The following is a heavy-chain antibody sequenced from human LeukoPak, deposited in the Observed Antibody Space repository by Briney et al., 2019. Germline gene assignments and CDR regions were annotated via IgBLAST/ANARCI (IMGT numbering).Heavy chain of an antibody. CDR1: ALTSSSDW. Sequence: GGSLRRSCVASALTSSSDWMTWVRQDPGKGLEWVANKKEDGSEKYYVDSVRGRFTISRDNAKNSLYLQMNSLRAEDTAVYYCARGGYSSSWYISRDYWGQGTLVTVSS. CDR2: KKEDGSEK. V-gene: IGHV3-7*01. J-gene: IGHJ4*02. CDR3: ARGGYSSSWYISRDY. D-gene: IGHD6-13*01.